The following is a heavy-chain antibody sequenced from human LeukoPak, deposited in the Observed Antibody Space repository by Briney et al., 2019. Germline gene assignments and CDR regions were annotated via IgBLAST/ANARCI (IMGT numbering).Heavy chain of an antibody. CDR3: AREVGRGFDY. J-gene: IGHJ4*02. D-gene: IGHD1-26*01. V-gene: IGHV1-69*06. CDR2: IIPIFGTA. CDR1: GGTFSNYA. Sequence: SVKVSCKASGGTFSNYAISWVRQAPGQGLEWMGGIIPIFGTANYAQKFRGRVTITADKSTSTAYMEVRSLRSDDTAVYYCAREVGRGFDYWGQGTLVTVSS.